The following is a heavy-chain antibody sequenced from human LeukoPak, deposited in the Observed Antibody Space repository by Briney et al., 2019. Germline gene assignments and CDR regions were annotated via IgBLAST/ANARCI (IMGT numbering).Heavy chain of an antibody. V-gene: IGHV4-30-4*01. CDR2: MYYSGST. CDR1: GGSISSGDYF. Sequence: ASEPLSLTCTVSGGSISSGDYFWSWIRQPPGKGLEWIAYMYYSGSTYYNPSLKSRVTMSADTSKNQLSLKLSSVTAADTAVYYCARPYYYDSRIDPWGQGILVTVSS. CDR3: ARPYYYDSRIDP. D-gene: IGHD3-22*01. J-gene: IGHJ5*02.